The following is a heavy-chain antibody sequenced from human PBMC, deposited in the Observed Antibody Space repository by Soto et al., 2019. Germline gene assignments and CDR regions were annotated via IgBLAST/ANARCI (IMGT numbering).Heavy chain of an antibody. D-gene: IGHD2-2*02. CDR3: ARARFQVLYGKPYFDS. CDR2: IYHSGNT. Sequence: SETLSLTGTVSGGSITTGGSYWRWIRQHPGKGLEWIGNIYHSGNTYYNPSLKSRLTISVDTSKNHFSLMVDSVTAADTAVYYCARARFQVLYGKPYFDSWGQGTLVTVSS. J-gene: IGHJ4*02. CDR1: GGSITTGGSY. V-gene: IGHV4-31*03.